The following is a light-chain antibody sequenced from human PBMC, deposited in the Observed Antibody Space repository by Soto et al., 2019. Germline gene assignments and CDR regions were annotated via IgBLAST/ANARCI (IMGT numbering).Light chain of an antibody. Sequence: EVVLTQSPDTLSLSPGERATLSCRASQDVGKFLVWYQQKPGLSPSLVIYETSKRATDIPDRISGSGSGTDFTLTINHLEPEDVGVYYCQQRNNWPLTFGGGTKVELK. CDR3: QQRNNWPLT. V-gene: IGKV3-11*01. CDR1: QDVGKF. CDR2: ETS. J-gene: IGKJ4*01.